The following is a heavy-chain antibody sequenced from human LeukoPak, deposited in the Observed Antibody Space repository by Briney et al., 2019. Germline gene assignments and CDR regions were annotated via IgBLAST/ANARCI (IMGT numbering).Heavy chain of an antibody. V-gene: IGHV3-74*01. CDR2: VKSDGSSS. J-gene: IGHJ4*02. Sequence: GGSLSPPWGALGSSSSNNARHWARQLQGKALVGAPRVKSDGSSSSYADSVKGRFTISRDNARNTLYLQMNSLRAEDTAVYYCARDGFVGPVTAYLDYWGQGTPVTVSS. CDR1: GSSSSNNA. D-gene: IGHD2-21*02. CDR3: ARDGFVGPVTAYLDY.